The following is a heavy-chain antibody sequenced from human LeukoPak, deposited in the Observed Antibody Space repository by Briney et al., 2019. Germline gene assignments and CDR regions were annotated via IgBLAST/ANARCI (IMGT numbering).Heavy chain of an antibody. J-gene: IGHJ4*02. D-gene: IGHD2-21*01. CDR3: AREGIAVSGSDL. CDR1: GFSLGTYS. Sequence: GGSLRLSCAASGFSLGTYSMNWVRRPPGKGLEWVSSISSSSKYIFYADSVRGRFTISRDNAKNSLFLQMNSLRAVDTAVYFCAREGIAVSGSDLWGQGTLVTVSS. V-gene: IGHV3-21*01. CDR2: ISSSSKYI.